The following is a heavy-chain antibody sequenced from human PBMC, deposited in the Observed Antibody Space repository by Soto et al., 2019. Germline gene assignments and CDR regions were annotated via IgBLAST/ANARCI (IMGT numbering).Heavy chain of an antibody. J-gene: IGHJ4*02. Sequence: GASVKVSCKASGYTFTSFPVSWVRQAPGQGLEWMGWISAYNGNTNYAQKLQGRVTMTTDTSTSTAYMELRSLRSDDTAVYYCARDSVEGSTSLDYWGQGTLVTVSS. D-gene: IGHD2-2*01. V-gene: IGHV1-18*04. CDR1: GYTFTSFP. CDR2: ISAYNGNT. CDR3: ARDSVEGSTSLDY.